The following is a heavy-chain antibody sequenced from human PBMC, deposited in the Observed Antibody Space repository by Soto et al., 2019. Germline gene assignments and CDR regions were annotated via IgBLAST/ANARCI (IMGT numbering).Heavy chain of an antibody. CDR2: MSYDGITK. Sequence: VQLVESGGGVVQPGRSLRLSCAASGFTFSSYGMNWVRQAPGKGLEWVALMSYDGITKYYADSVKGRFTISRDNAKNTQYLQMNSLRPEDTAVYYCAKGLDIVLVPGTIGPYYYYGVDVWGQGTTVTVSS. V-gene: IGHV3-30*18. CDR1: GFTFSSYG. CDR3: AKGLDIVLVPGTIGPYYYYGVDV. J-gene: IGHJ6*02. D-gene: IGHD2-2*03.